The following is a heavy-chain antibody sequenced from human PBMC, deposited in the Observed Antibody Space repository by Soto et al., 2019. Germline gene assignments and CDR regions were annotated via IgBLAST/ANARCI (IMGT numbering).Heavy chain of an antibody. D-gene: IGHD3-22*01. CDR1: GGSISSYY. J-gene: IGHJ4*02. V-gene: IGHV4-59*08. CDR2: IYYSGST. Sequence: SETLSLTCTVSGGSISSYYWSWIRQPPGNGLEWIGYIYYSGSTNYNPSLKSRVTISVDTSKNQFSLKLSSVTAADTAVYYCARHLTSSGYDKGYYFDYWGQGTLVTVSS. CDR3: ARHLTSSGYDKGYYFDY.